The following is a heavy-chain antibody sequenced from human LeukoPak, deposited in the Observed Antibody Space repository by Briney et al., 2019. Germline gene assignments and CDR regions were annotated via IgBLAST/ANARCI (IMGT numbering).Heavy chain of an antibody. CDR2: IKEDGSET. V-gene: IGHV3-7*01. D-gene: IGHD3-3*01. CDR1: GFTFSSYW. CDR3: VRAPLDFWSGYYIRGYYFDY. J-gene: IGHJ4*02. Sequence: GGSLRLSCAASGFTFSSYWMHWVRQAPGKGLEWVANIKEDGSETYYVDSVRGRFTISRDNAKNSLYLQMNSLRAEDTSVYYCVRAPLDFWSGYYIRGYYFDYWGQGTLVTVSS.